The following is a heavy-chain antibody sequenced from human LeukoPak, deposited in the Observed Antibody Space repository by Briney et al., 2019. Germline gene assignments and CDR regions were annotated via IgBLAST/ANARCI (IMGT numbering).Heavy chain of an antibody. CDR3: ASNYGSGSYRHYYFDY. D-gene: IGHD3-10*01. CDR1: GYTFTGYY. V-gene: IGHV1-46*01. J-gene: IGHJ4*02. Sequence: ASVKVSCKASGYTFTGYYMHWVRQAPGQGLEWMGIINPSGSRTSYSQKFQGRVTMTRDMSTSTVYMELSSLRSEDTAVYYCASNYGSGSYRHYYFDYWGQGTPVTVSS. CDR2: INPSGSRT.